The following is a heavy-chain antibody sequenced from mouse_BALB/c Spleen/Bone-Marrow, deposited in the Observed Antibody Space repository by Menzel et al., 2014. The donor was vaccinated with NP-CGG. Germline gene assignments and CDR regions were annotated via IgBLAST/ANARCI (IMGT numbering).Heavy chain of an antibody. V-gene: IGHV7-3*02. CDR1: GFTFXDYY. Sequence: EVKLVESGGGLVQPGGSLRLSCATSGFTFXDYYMSWVRQTPGKALEWLGFIRNKANGYTADYSVSVKGRFTISRDNSQNILYLQMNTLRAEDSATYYCARDENYDIYWYFDVWGAGTTVTVSS. CDR2: IRNKANGYTA. D-gene: IGHD1-1*01. CDR3: ARDENYDIYWYFDV. J-gene: IGHJ1*01.